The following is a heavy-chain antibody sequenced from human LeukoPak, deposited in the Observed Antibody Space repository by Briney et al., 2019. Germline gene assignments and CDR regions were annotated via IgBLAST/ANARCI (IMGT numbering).Heavy chain of an antibody. Sequence: PSETLSLTCTVSGXSISSYYWSWIRQPPGKGLEWIGYIYYSGSTNYNPSLKSRVTISVDTSKNQFSLKLSSVTAADTAVYYCARGGGSYYFDYWGQGTLVTVSS. D-gene: IGHD1-26*01. CDR2: IYYSGST. J-gene: IGHJ4*02. V-gene: IGHV4-59*01. CDR1: GXSISSYY. CDR3: ARGGGSYYFDY.